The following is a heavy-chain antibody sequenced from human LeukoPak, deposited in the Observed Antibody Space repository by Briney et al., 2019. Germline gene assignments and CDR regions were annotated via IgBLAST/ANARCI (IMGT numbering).Heavy chain of an antibody. CDR3: AKDNRRHYTSGPNPDSLH. J-gene: IGHJ4*02. CDR1: GFIFNNYA. D-gene: IGHD6-19*01. V-gene: IGHV3-9*01. CDR2: ISWNSGTI. Sequence: GGSLRLSCAGSGFIFNNYAMHWVRQPPGKGLEWVSGISWNSGTIDYADSVRGRFTISRDNAKNPLYLQMDSLRVEDTAFYYCAKDNRRHYTSGPNPDSLHWGQGALVTVSS.